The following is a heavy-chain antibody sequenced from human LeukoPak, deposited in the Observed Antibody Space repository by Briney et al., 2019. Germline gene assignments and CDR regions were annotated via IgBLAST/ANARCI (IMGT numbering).Heavy chain of an antibody. CDR2: IKQDGSEK. D-gene: IGHD1-26*01. J-gene: IGHJ6*03. CDR3: AREERETPHNYYYYYMDV. Sequence: GGSLRLSCAASGLTFSSYWMSWVRQAPGKGLEWVANIKQDGSEKYYVDSVKGRFTISRDKAKNSLYLQMNSLRAEDTAVYYCAREERETPHNYYYYYMDVWGKGTTVTISS. V-gene: IGHV3-7*01. CDR1: GLTFSSYW.